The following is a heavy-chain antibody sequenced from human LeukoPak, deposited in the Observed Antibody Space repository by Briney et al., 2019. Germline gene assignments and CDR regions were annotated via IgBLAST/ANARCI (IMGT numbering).Heavy chain of an antibody. J-gene: IGHJ4*02. CDR2: INEDESEK. CDR1: GITSNNYW. CDR3: VRGLFYFDS. V-gene: IGHV3-7*01. Sequence: PGGSLRLSCLASGITSNNYWMAWVRQAPGKGLEWMANINEDESEKYYVDPVRGRFTISRDNAKNSLYLHMNNLRAEDTAVYFCVRGLFYFDSWGQGTLVTVSS.